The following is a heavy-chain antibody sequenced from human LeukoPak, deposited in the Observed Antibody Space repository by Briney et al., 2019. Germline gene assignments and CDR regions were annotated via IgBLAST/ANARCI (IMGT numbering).Heavy chain of an antibody. CDR2: ISGSGGST. D-gene: IGHD6-13*01. CDR1: GFTFSRFS. Sequence: LPGGSLRLSCAASGFTFSRFSMNWVRQAPGKGLEWVSAISGSGGSTYYADSVKGRFTISRDNSKNTLYLQTNSLRAEDTAVYYCAKCFRYSSSEIDYWGQGTLVTVSS. V-gene: IGHV3-23*01. CDR3: AKCFRYSSSEIDY. J-gene: IGHJ4*02.